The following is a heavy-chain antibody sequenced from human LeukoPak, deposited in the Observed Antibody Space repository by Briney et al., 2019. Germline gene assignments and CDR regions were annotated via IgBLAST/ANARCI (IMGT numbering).Heavy chain of an antibody. D-gene: IGHD1-26*01. J-gene: IGHJ6*03. CDR3: AKTFRASSGSLMDV. CDR1: GFTFSNYG. CDR2: IRCDDSYR. Sequence: TGGSLRLSCAASGFTFSNYGMHWVRQAPGKGLEWLAFIRCDDSYRYYVDSVKGRFTISRDNSKNTLYLQMNSLRAEDTAVYYCAKTFRASSGSLMDVWGKGTTVTISS. V-gene: IGHV3-30*02.